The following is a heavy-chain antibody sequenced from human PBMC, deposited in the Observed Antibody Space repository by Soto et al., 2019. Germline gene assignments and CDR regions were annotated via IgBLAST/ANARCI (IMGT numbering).Heavy chain of an antibody. CDR3: ARDMQLWRLDS. J-gene: IGHJ4*02. D-gene: IGHD2-21*01. CDR2: ISSSSSYT. V-gene: IGHV3-11*05. CDR1: GFTFSDYY. Sequence: PGGSLRLSCAASGFTFSDYYMSWIRQAPGKGLEWVSYISSSSSYTNYADSVEGRFTISRDNAKNSLYLQMNSLRAEDTAVYYCARDMQLWRLDSRGQGTLVTVSS.